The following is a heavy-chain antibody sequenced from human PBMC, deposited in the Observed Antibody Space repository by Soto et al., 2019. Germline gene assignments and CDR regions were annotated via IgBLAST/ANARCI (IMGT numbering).Heavy chain of an antibody. CDR2: INPNSGGT. Sequence: ASVKVSCKASGYTFTGYYMHWVRQAPGQGLEWMGWINPNSGGTNYAQKFQGWVTMTRDTSISTAYMELSRLRSDDTAVYYCARAEESSGSSSWPGGYWGQGTLVTVSS. V-gene: IGHV1-2*04. CDR3: ARAEESSGSSSWPGGY. D-gene: IGHD6-13*01. CDR1: GYTFTGYY. J-gene: IGHJ4*02.